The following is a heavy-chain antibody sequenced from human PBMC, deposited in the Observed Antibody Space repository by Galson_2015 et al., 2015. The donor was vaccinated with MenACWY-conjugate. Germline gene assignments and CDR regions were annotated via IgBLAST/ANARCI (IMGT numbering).Heavy chain of an antibody. V-gene: IGHV4-59*08. CDR1: GGSISSYY. D-gene: IGHD2-15*01. Sequence: ETLSLTCPVSGGSISSYYLSWIRQPPGKGLEWIGYIYYSGTTKYNPSLKSRVTISADTSKAQFSLRLNSVTAADTAVYYCARRHCSSGSCFFDYWGQGSLVTVSS. CDR3: ARRHCSSGSCFFDY. J-gene: IGHJ4*02. CDR2: IYYSGTT.